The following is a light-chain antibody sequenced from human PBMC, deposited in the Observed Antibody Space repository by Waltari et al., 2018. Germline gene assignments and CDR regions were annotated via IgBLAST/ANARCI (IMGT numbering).Light chain of an antibody. J-gene: IGKJ5*01. V-gene: IGKV4-1*01. CDR1: QSVLYSSNNRNF. CDR3: QQYYSTPPT. Sequence: DIVMTQSPDSLAVSLGERANINCTSSQSVLYSSNNRNFLAWYQKKPGQPPKLLISWASTRESGVPDRFSGCGSGTDFTLIIGSLQAEDVAVYYCQQYYSTPPTFGQGTRLEIK. CDR2: WAS.